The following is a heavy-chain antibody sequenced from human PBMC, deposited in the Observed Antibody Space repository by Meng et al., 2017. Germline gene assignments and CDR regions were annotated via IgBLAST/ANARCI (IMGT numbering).Heavy chain of an antibody. V-gene: IGHV1-69*02. D-gene: IGHD6-19*01. J-gene: IGHJ4*02. CDR1: GGTFSSYT. Sequence: QVPLVQSGAEVNKPRSSVKASSKASGGTFSSYTISWVRQAPGQGLEWMGRIIPILGIANYAQKFQGRVTITADKSTSTAYMELSSLRSEDTAVYYCARVAVAGHFDYWGQGTLVTVSS. CDR3: ARVAVAGHFDY. CDR2: IIPILGIA.